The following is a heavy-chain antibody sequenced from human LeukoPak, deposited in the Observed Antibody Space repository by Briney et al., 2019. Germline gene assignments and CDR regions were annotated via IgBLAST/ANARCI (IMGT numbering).Heavy chain of an antibody. CDR3: ARAYNYGSGSYSAFAY. Sequence: SETLSLTCTVSGGSISSYFWSWIRQPPGKGLEWIGYIYYSGSTNYNYNPSLKSRVTLSVDTSKNHFSLKLSSVTAADTAVYYCARAYNYGSGSYSAFAYWGQGTLVTASS. J-gene: IGHJ4*02. CDR2: IYYSGST. V-gene: IGHV4-59*01. D-gene: IGHD3-10*01. CDR1: GGSISSYF.